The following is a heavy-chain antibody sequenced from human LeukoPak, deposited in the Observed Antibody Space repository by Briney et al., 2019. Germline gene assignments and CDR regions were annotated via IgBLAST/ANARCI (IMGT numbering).Heavy chain of an antibody. J-gene: IGHJ4*02. CDR2: ISTGGDGT. D-gene: IGHD6-6*01. V-gene: IGHV3-23*01. CDR1: RFSFSSFA. Sequence: PGGSLRLSCAASRFSFSSFAMSWVRQAPGKGLEWLSSISTGGDGTYYADSVKGRFTVSRDNSMNTLYLQMDRLRVDDTALYYCATDTPSSPFDFLGQGTLVIVSS. CDR3: ATDTPSSPFDF.